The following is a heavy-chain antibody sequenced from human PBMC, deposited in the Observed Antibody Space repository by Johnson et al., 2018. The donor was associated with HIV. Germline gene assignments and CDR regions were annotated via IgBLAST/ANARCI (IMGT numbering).Heavy chain of an antibody. Sequence: VQLVESGGCLVQPGGSLRLSCAASGFTFSDHYMDWVRQAPGSGLEWVGRSRHKANSYTTEYAASVKGRFTISRDDSKNSLYLQMNSLKTEDTAVYYCTRVSFGEGAFDIWGQGTMVTVSS. D-gene: IGHD3-10*01. V-gene: IGHV3-72*01. CDR3: TRVSFGEGAFDI. J-gene: IGHJ3*02. CDR1: GFTFSDHY. CDR2: SRHKANSYTT.